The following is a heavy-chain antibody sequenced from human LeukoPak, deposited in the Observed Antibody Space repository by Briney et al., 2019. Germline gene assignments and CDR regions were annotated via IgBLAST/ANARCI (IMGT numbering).Heavy chain of an antibody. Sequence: ASVKVSCKTSGYTFTGYYIHWVRQAPGQGLEWMGWINPNSGGTTYAQKFRGRVTMTRDTSISPAHMELSRLRSDDTAVYYCAPTNSWSYYFDYWSQGTLVTVSS. J-gene: IGHJ4*02. CDR3: APTNSWSYYFDY. CDR2: INPNSGGT. V-gene: IGHV1-2*02. CDR1: GYTFTGYY. D-gene: IGHD6-13*01.